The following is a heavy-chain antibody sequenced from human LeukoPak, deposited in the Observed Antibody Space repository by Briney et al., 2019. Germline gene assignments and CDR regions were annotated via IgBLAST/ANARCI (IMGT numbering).Heavy chain of an antibody. CDR1: GFTFSSYY. Sequence: TGGSLRLSCAASGFTFSSYYMSWVRQAPGKGLEWVSFIRSKPYVGTPEYAASVKGRFTVSRDDSKSIAYLQMNSLKTEDTAVYYCSSGSGWYSPDYWGQGTLVTVSS. CDR3: SSGSGWYSPDY. J-gene: IGHJ4*02. D-gene: IGHD6-19*01. CDR2: IRSKPYVGTP. V-gene: IGHV3-49*04.